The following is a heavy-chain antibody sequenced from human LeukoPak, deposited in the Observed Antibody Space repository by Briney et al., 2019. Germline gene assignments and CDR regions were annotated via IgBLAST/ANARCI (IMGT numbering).Heavy chain of an antibody. CDR3: AKDSGQHLGNYYYIYMDV. V-gene: IGHV3-30*02. D-gene: IGHD6-13*01. Sequence: GGSLRLSCAASGFTFSSYGMHWVRQAPGKGLEWVALMQSDGSNKYYADSVKGRFAISRDTSKNTLYLQMNSLAPEDTAVYYCAKDSGQHLGNYYYIYMDVWGKGTTVTVSS. CDR1: GFTFSSYG. J-gene: IGHJ6*03. CDR2: MQSDGSNK.